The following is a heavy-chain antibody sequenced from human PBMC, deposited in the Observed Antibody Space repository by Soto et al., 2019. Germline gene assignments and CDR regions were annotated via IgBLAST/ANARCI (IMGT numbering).Heavy chain of an antibody. CDR3: AKDRGWSSADLEY. D-gene: IGHD6-19*01. V-gene: IGHV3-30*18. CDR1: GFNFSSFG. CDR2: MSYDGGSK. Sequence: QVQLVESGGGVVQPGSSLRLSCAASGFNFSSFGMHWVRQAPGKGLEWVALMSYDGGSKYYQDSLKGRFTISRDKSKNTLYLQMSSLRVEDTAVYYCAKDRGWSSADLEYWGQGTLVTVSS. J-gene: IGHJ4*02.